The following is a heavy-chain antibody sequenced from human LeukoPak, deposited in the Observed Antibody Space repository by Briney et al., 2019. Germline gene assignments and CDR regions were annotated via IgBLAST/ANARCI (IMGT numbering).Heavy chain of an antibody. Sequence: SETLSLTCSVSGGSISSSSYYWGWIRQPPGKGLEWIGSIYYSGSTYYNPSLKSRVTISVDTSKNQFSLKLSSVTAADTAVYYCARLIPMRYYDSSGYFDYWGQGTLVTVSS. D-gene: IGHD3-22*01. CDR3: ARLIPMRYYDSSGYFDY. V-gene: IGHV4-39*01. CDR1: GGSISSSSYY. J-gene: IGHJ4*02. CDR2: IYYSGST.